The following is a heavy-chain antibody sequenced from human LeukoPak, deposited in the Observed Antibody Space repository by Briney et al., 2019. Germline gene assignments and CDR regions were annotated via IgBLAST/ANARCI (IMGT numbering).Heavy chain of an antibody. J-gene: IGHJ3*02. V-gene: IGHV4-4*02. CDR2: IYHSGST. Sequence: SETLSLTCAVSGGSISSSNWWSWVRQPPGKGLEWIGEIYHSGSTNYNPSLKSRVTISVDKSKNQFSLKLSSVTAADTAVYYCAREGGGYCSSTSCASDAFDIWGQGTMVTVSS. D-gene: IGHD2-2*01. CDR1: GGSISSSNW. CDR3: AREGGGYCSSTSCASDAFDI.